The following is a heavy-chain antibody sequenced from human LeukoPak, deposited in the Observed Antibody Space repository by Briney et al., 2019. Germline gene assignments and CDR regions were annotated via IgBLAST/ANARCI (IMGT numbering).Heavy chain of an antibody. D-gene: IGHD2-2*01. CDR2: ISWDGGST. CDR1: GFTFDDYT. Sequence: GGSLRLSCAASGFTFDDYTMHWVRQAPGKGLELVSLISWDGGSTYYADSVKGRFTISRDNSKNSLYLQMNSLRAEDTALYYCAKAGYCSSTSCFTYYYYYMDVWGKGTTVTVSS. V-gene: IGHV3-43*01. J-gene: IGHJ6*03. CDR3: AKAGYCSSTSCFTYYYYYMDV.